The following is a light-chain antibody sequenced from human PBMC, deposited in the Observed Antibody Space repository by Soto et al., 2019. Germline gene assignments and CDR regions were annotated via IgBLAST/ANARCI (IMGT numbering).Light chain of an antibody. J-gene: IGKJ2*01. CDR1: QSFDSN. CDR3: QQYNDWPSMYT. CDR2: GAS. V-gene: IGKV3-15*01. Sequence: EIVMTQSPATLSVSPGERATLSCRPSQSFDSNLAWYQQKPGQAPRLLIFGASTRASGVPARFSGSGSGTEFTLTISSLQSEDFAVYYCQQYNDWPSMYTFGQGTKLEMK.